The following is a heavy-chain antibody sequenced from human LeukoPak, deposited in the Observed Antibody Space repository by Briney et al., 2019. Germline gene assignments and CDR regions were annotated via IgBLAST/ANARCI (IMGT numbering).Heavy chain of an antibody. CDR3: ARSSAREYCSSATCYLIGAFDI. Sequence: GGSLRPSCAASGFTFSDYYMSWIRQAPGKGLEWAANIKQDGSEKYYVDSMKGRFTISRDNAKNSLYLQMNSLRAEDTAVYYCARSSAREYCSSATCYLIGAFDIWGQGTMVTVSS. J-gene: IGHJ3*02. CDR1: GFTFSDYY. D-gene: IGHD2-2*01. CDR2: IKQDGSEK. V-gene: IGHV3-7*01.